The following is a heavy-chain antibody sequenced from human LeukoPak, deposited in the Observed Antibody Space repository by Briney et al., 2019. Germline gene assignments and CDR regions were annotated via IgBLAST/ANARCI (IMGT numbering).Heavy chain of an antibody. D-gene: IGHD2-2*01. Sequence: PSETLSLTCTVSGGSISSSSYYWGWIRQPPGKGLEWIGSIYYSGSTYYNPSLKSRVTISVDTSKNQFSLKLSSVTAADTAVYYCARHRDCSSTSCYYYYYYYMDVWGKGTTVTVSS. CDR1: GGSISSSSYY. V-gene: IGHV4-39*01. CDR2: IYYSGST. CDR3: ARHRDCSSTSCYYYYYYYMDV. J-gene: IGHJ6*03.